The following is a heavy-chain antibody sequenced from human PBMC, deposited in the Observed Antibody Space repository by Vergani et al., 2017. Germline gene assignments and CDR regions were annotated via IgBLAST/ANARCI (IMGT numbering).Heavy chain of an antibody. CDR2: MSDDSDIT. V-gene: IGHV3-23*01. J-gene: IGHJ6*03. Sequence: EVHLLESGGDLVQPGGSLRLSCAAAGFIFKNYAMTWVRQAPGKGLEWVASMSDDSDITMYAESVKGRFTISRDNTKNILYLQMSSLRVEDTALYYCTRDVADTHSSIWPLNYRYFMDVWGEGTTVTVSS. CDR1: GFIFKNYA. CDR3: TRDVADTHSSIWPLNYRYFMDV. D-gene: IGHD6-13*01.